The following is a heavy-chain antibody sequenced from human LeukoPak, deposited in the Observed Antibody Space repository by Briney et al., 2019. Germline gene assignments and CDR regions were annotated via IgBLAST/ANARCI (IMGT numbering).Heavy chain of an antibody. Sequence: GESLKISCKGSGYSFTSYWIGWVRQMPGKGLEWMGIIYPGDSDTTYSPSFQGQVTISADRSISTAYLQWSSLKASDTAMYYCARQAIISSKSWYFDLWGRGTLVTVSS. D-gene: IGHD2-2*01. V-gene: IGHV5-51*01. CDR3: ARQAIISSKSWYFDL. J-gene: IGHJ2*01. CDR1: GYSFTSYW. CDR2: IYPGDSDT.